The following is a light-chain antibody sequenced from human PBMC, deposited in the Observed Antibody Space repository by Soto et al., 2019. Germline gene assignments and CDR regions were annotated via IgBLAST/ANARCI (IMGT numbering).Light chain of an antibody. CDR1: QSVSSY. V-gene: IGKV3-11*01. CDR3: QQRSNWLT. Sequence: EIGLTQSPATLSLCPWEIATLSCRASQSVSSYLAWYQQKPGQAPRLLIYDASNRATGIPARFSGSGSGTDFTLTISSLEPEDFAVYDCQQRSNWLTFGGGTKVDIK. J-gene: IGKJ4*01. CDR2: DAS.